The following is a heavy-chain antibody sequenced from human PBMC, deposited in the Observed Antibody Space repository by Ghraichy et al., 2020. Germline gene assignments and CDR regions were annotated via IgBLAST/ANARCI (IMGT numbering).Heavy chain of an antibody. D-gene: IGHD3-10*01. Sequence: SETLSLTCTVSGGSISSSSYYWGWIRQPPGKGLEWIGSIYYSGSTYYNPSLKSRVTISVDTSKNQFSLKLSSVTAADTAVYYCARLGRGQPDYWGQGTLVTVSS. CDR3: ARLGRGQPDY. CDR1: GGSISSSSYY. J-gene: IGHJ4*02. V-gene: IGHV4-39*01. CDR2: IYYSGST.